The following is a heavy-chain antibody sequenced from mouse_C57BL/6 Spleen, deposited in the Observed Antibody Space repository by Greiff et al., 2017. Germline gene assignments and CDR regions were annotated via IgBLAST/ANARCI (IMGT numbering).Heavy chain of an antibody. CDR3: TRGPDYYGNFDY. D-gene: IGHD1-1*01. CDR2: ISSGGDYI. V-gene: IGHV5-9-1*02. CDR1: GFTFSSYA. J-gene: IGHJ2*01. Sequence: EVNVVESGEGLVKPGGSLKLSCAASGFTFSSYAMSWVRQTPEKRLEWVAYISSGGDYIYYADTVKGRFTISRDNARNTLYLQMSSLKSEDTAMXYCTRGPDYYGNFDYWGQGTTLTVSS.